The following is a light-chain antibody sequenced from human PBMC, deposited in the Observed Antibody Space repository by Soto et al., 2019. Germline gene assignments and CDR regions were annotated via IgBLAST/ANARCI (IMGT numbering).Light chain of an antibody. CDR3: QQYGSSHS. CDR2: GAS. Sequence: EIVLTQSPGTLSLSPGERATLSCRASQSVSSSYLAWYQQKPGQAPRLLIYGASVRATGIPDRFSGSGSGTGFTLTICRLEPEDFAVYYCQQYGSSHSFGQGTKVDIK. J-gene: IGKJ1*01. CDR1: QSVSSSY. V-gene: IGKV3-20*01.